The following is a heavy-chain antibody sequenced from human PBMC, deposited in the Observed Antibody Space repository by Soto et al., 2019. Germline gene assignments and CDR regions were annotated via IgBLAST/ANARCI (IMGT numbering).Heavy chain of an antibody. CDR3: ARVSGGNSNDDWFDT. CDR2: IIPIFGTA. Sequence: QVQLVQSGAEVKKPGSSVKVSCKASGGTFSSYAISWVRQAPGQGLEWMGGIIPIFGTANYAQKFQGRVPSTADESTRTAYMELSSLRSEDTAVYYCARVSGGNSNDDWFDTWGQGTLVTLSS. CDR1: GGTFSSYA. D-gene: IGHD2-21*02. V-gene: IGHV1-69*01. J-gene: IGHJ5*02.